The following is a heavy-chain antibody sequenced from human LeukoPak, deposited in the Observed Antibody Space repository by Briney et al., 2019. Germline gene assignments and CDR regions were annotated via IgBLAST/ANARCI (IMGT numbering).Heavy chain of an antibody. CDR3: ARGGYSYGYLNWFDP. J-gene: IGHJ5*02. V-gene: IGHV4-59*01. CDR1: GGSISSYY. Sequence: SETLSLTCTVSGGSISSYYWSWMRQPPGKGLEWVGYIYYSGNTNYNPSLKSRVTISVDTSKKQFSLKLSSVTAADTAVYYCARGGYSYGYLNWFDPWGQGTLVTVSS. D-gene: IGHD5-18*01. CDR2: IYYSGNT.